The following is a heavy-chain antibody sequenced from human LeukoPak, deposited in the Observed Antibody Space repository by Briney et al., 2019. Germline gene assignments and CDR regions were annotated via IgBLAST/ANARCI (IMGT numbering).Heavy chain of an antibody. CDR1: GYTFTSYG. J-gene: IGHJ3*02. V-gene: IGHV1-18*01. CDR3: ARGREWLLRLDAFDI. Sequence: ASVKVSCKASGYTFTSYGISWVRQAPGQGLEWMGWISAYNGNTNYAQKLQGRVTMTTDTSASTAYMELRSLRSDDTAVYYCARGREWLLRLDAFDIWGQGTMVTISS. D-gene: IGHD3-3*01. CDR2: ISAYNGNT.